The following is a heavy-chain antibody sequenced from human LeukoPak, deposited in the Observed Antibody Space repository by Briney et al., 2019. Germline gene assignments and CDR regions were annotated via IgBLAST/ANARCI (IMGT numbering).Heavy chain of an antibody. CDR2: ISSSSTI. CDR1: GFTFSSYS. Sequence: PGGSLRLSCSASGFTFSSYSVNWVRQAPGKGLEWVSYISSSSTIYYADSVKGRFTISRDNAKNSLYLQMNSLRAEDTAVYYCARDLDSSSWSRSFDYWGQGTLVTVSS. CDR3: ARDLDSSSWSRSFDY. J-gene: IGHJ4*02. D-gene: IGHD6-13*01. V-gene: IGHV3-48*04.